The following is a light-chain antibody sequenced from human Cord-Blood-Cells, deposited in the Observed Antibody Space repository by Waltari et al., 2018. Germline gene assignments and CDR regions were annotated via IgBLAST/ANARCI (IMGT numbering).Light chain of an antibody. CDR1: QSVLYSSNNKNY. J-gene: IGKJ4*01. CDR2: WAS. Sequence: DIVMTQSPDSLAVSLGERATINCKSSQSVLYSSNNKNYLAWYQQKPGQPPKLLIYWASTRESWVPERFSGSGSGTDFTLTISSLQAEDVAVYYCQQYYSTPLTFGGGTKVEIK. V-gene: IGKV4-1*01. CDR3: QQYYSTPLT.